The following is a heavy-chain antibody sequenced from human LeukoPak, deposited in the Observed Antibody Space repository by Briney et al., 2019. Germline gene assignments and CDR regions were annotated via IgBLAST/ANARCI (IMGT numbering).Heavy chain of an antibody. CDR1: GFTFSSYA. D-gene: IGHD2-15*01. Sequence: GGSLRLSCAASGFTFSSYAMNWVRQAPGKGLAWVSSISSSGTYIYYADSVKGRFTISRDNAKNSLYLQMNSLRAEDTAVYYCARDRCSGGICYSFDQWGQGTLVTVSS. CDR3: ARDRCSGGICYSFDQ. J-gene: IGHJ4*02. V-gene: IGHV3-21*01. CDR2: ISSSGTYI.